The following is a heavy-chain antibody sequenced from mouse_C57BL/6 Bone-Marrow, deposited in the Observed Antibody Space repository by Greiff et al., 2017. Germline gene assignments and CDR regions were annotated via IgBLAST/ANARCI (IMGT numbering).Heavy chain of an antibody. D-gene: IGHD3-2*02. CDR2: INPNNGGT. Sequence: EVQLQQSGPELVKPGASVKMSCKASGYTFTNYYMNWVKQSHGKSLEWIGDINPNNGGTYYNEKFKGKATLTVDKSSSTAYMELRSLTSEDSAVYYCARDSSGYVYGDYWGQGTTLTVSS. J-gene: IGHJ2*01. CDR3: ARDSSGYVYGDY. CDR1: GYTFTNYY. V-gene: IGHV1-26*01.